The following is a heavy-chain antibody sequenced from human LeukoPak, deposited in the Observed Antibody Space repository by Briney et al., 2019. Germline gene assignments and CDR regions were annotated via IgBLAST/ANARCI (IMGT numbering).Heavy chain of an antibody. J-gene: IGHJ6*03. CDR1: GFPFRKYW. CDR3: ARVSSLYYYYMDV. CDR2: IKQDGSEK. V-gene: IGHV3-7*01. D-gene: IGHD6-13*01. Sequence: GGSLRLSCAASGFPFRKYWMSWVRQAPGKGLEWVANIKQDGSEKYYVYSVKGRFIISRDNAKNSLYLQMNSLRAEDTAVYYCARVSSLYYYYMDVWGKGTTVTISS.